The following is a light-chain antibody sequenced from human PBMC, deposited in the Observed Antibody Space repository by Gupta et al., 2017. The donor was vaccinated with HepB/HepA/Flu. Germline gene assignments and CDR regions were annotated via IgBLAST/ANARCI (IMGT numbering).Light chain of an antibody. CDR1: SLRSYY. J-gene: IGLJ2*01. Sequence: SSELTQDPAVSVALGQTVRIPCQGDSLRSYYASWYQQKPGQAPVLVIYGKNNRPSGIRDRFSGSSSGNTASLTITGAQAEDEADYYCNSRDSSGNHLVFGGGTKLTVL. V-gene: IGLV3-19*01. CDR2: GKN. CDR3: NSRDSSGNHLV.